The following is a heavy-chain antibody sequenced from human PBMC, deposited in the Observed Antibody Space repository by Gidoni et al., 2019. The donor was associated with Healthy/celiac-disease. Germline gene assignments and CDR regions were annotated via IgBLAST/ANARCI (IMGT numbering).Heavy chain of an antibody. J-gene: IGHJ4*02. Sequence: QVQLVESGGGVVQPGRSLRLSCAASGFTFSSYGMHWVRQAPGKGLEWVAVISYDGSNKYYADSVKGRFTISRDNSKNTLYLQMNSLRAEDTAVYYCAKDGVHGGPIWGQGTLVTVSS. CDR1: GFTFSSYG. V-gene: IGHV3-30*18. CDR3: AKDGVHGGPI. D-gene: IGHD3-10*01. CDR2: ISYDGSNK.